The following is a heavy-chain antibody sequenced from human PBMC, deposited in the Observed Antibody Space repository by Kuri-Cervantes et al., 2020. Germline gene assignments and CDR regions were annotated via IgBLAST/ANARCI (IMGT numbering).Heavy chain of an antibody. CDR1: GFTFSSYG. J-gene: IGHJ6*02. CDR2: IWYDGSNK. D-gene: IGHD4-11*01. V-gene: IGHV3-33*01. CDR3: ARGMTTEDYYYYGMDV. Sequence: GGSLRLSCAASGFTFSSYGMHWVRQAPGKGLEWVAVIWYDGSNKYYADSVKGRFTISRDNAKNSLYLQMNSLRDEDTAVYYCARGMTTEDYYYYGMDVWGQGTTVTVSS.